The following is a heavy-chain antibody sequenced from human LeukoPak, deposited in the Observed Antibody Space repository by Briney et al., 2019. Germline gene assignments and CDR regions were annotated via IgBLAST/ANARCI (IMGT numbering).Heavy chain of an antibody. V-gene: IGHV3-23*01. CDR3: ATYYYYGSGSYPRGAFDI. J-gene: IGHJ3*02. D-gene: IGHD3-10*01. Sequence: GGSLRLSCAASGFTFSSYAMSWVRQAPGKGLEWVSAISGSGGSTYYADSVKGRFTISRDNSKNTLYLQMNSLRAEDTAVYYCATYYYYGSGSYPRGAFDIWGQGTMVTVSS. CDR2: ISGSGGST. CDR1: GFTFSSYA.